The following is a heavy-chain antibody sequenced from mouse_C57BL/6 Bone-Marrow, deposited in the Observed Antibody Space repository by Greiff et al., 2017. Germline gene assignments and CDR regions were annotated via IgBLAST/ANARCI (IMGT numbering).Heavy chain of an antibody. Sequence: VQLQQSGAELVRPGASVKLSCTASGFNIKDDYMTWVKQRPEQGLEWIGWIDPENGDTEYASKFQGKATITADTSSNTAYLQLSSLTSEDTAVYYCTTPIYYAMDFWGQGTSVTVSS. J-gene: IGHJ4*01. CDR3: TTPIYYAMDF. V-gene: IGHV14-4*01. CDR1: GFNIKDDY. CDR2: IDPENGDT.